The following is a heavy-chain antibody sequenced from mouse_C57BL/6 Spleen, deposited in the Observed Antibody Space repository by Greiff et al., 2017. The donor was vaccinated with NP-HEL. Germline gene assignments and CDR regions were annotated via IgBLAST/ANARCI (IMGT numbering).Heavy chain of an antibody. D-gene: IGHD1-1*01. CDR3: ARGGYGSRYWYFDV. CDR2: IYPGDGDT. J-gene: IGHJ1*03. CDR1: GYAFSSYW. Sequence: VMLVESGAELVKPGASVKISCKASGYAFSSYWMNWVKQRPGKGLEWIGQIYPGDGDTNYNGKFKGKATLTADKSSSTAYMQLSSLTSEDSAVYFCARGGYGSRYWYFDVWGTGTTVTVSS. V-gene: IGHV1-80*01.